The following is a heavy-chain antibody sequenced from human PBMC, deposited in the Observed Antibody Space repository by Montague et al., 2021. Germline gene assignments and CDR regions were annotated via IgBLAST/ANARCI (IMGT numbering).Heavy chain of an antibody. J-gene: IGHJ6*03. CDR3: ARERDRYYYMDI. CDR1: GGSISEFY. CDR2: VSHGGRT. Sequence: SETLSLTCTVTGGSISEFYWSWIRQPPGKGLEWMGSVSHGGRTYYNPSLKSRVTISVDTSNNHFSLKLSSVTAADTAMYYCARERDRYYYMDIWGKGTTITVSS. V-gene: IGHV4-38-2*02.